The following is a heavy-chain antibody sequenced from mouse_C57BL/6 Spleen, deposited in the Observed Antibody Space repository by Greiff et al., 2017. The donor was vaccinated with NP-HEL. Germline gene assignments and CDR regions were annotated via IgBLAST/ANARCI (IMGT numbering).Heavy chain of an antibody. J-gene: IGHJ3*01. CDR3: AIMGEIYYGNAFAY. CDR2: IHPSDSDT. CDR1: GYTFTSYW. V-gene: IGHV1-74*01. Sequence: VQLKQPGAELVKPGASVKVSCKASGYTFTSYWMHWVKQRPGQGLEWIGRIHPSDSDTNYNQKFKGKATLTVDKSSSTAYMQLSSLTSEDSAVYYCAIMGEIYYGNAFAYWGQGTLVTVSA. D-gene: IGHD2-1*01.